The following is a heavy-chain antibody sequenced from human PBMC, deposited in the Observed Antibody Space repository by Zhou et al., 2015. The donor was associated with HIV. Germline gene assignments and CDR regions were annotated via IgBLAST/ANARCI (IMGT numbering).Heavy chain of an antibody. CDR1: GGTFSSYA. V-gene: IGHV1-69*01. J-gene: IGHJ4*02. Sequence: QVQLVQSGAEVKKPGSSVKVSCKASGGTFSSYAISWVRQAPGQGLEWMGGIIPIFGTANYAQKFQGRVTITADESTSTAYMELSSLRSEDTAVYYCARGGYYYDSSGYQGSYPIDYWGQGTLVTVSS. D-gene: IGHD3-22*01. CDR3: ARGGYYYDSSGYQGSYPIDY. CDR2: IIPIFGTA.